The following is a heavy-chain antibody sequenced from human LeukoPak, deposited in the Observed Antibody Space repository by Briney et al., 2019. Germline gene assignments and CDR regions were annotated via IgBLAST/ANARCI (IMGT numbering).Heavy chain of an antibody. D-gene: IGHD3-22*01. V-gene: IGHV4-4*07. CDR1: GGSISSYY. CDR2: IYTSGST. J-gene: IGHJ3*02. CDR3: ARDKRSSGYYYGDAFDI. Sequence: SETLSLTCTVSGGSISSYYWSWIRQPAGKGLEWIGRIYTSGSTNYNPSLKSRVTMSVDTSKKQFPLKLSSVTAADAAVYYCARDKRSSGYYYGDAFDIWGQGKMVTVSS.